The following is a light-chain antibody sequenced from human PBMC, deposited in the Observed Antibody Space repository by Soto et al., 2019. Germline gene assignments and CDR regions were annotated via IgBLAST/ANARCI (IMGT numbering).Light chain of an antibody. CDR2: KAS. J-gene: IGKJ1*01. CDR3: QQYNNYLGT. Sequence: DIQMTQSPSTLSASVGDRVTITCRASQSVNSWLAWYQQKPGKAPKLLIYKASNLENGVPSRFSSSGSGTEFTLTISGLQPDDFASYYCQQYNNYLGTFGQGTKVEIK. CDR1: QSVNSW. V-gene: IGKV1-5*03.